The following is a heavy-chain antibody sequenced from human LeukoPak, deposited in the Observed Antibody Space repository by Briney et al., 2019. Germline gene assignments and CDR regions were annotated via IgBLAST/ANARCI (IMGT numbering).Heavy chain of an antibody. D-gene: IGHD3-10*01. J-gene: IGHJ3*01. CDR2: IFYSGNT. CDR3: ARHPARGQEGYAFDV. Sequence: SETLSLTCAVSGSSISTSYWSWIRQPPGKGLEWIGNIFYSGNTNYNPSLKSRVTISVDTSKNQFSLRLTSVTAADTAVYYCARHPARGQEGYAFDVWGQGTMVTVSS. CDR1: GSSISTSY. V-gene: IGHV4-59*08.